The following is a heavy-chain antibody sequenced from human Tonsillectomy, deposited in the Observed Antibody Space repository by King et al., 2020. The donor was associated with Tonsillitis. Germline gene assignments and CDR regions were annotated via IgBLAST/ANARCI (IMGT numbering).Heavy chain of an antibody. V-gene: IGHV3-72*01. D-gene: IGHD3-10*01. CDR2: IGNKAESYGT. Sequence: VQLVESGGGLVQPGGSLRLSCVVSGFTFSDHHMDWVRQAPGKGLEWVGRIGNKAESYGTGYAASVKGRFTISRDDSRNSLYLQMNSLKAEDTALYYCGRFFAGGYWGQGTLVTVSS. CDR1: GFTFSDHH. J-gene: IGHJ4*02. CDR3: GRFFAGGY.